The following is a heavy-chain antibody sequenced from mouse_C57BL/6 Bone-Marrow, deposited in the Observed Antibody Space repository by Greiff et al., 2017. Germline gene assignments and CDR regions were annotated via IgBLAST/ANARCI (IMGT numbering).Heavy chain of an antibody. CDR3: ARSLDGYYGDY. V-gene: IGHV1-26*01. Sequence: EVQLQQSGPELVKPGASVKISCKASGYTFTDYYMNWVKQSHGKSLEWIGDINPNNGGTSYNQKFKGKATLTVDKSSSTAYMELRSLTSEESAVYYCARSLDGYYGDYWGQGTTLTVSS. CDR1: GYTFTDYY. CDR2: INPNNGGT. D-gene: IGHD2-3*01. J-gene: IGHJ2*01.